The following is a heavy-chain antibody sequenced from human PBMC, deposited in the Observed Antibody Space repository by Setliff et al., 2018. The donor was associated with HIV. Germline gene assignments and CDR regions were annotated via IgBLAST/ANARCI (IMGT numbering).Heavy chain of an antibody. CDR1: GDSVSTRNSF. Sequence: SETLSLTCTVSGDSVSTRNSFWGWIRQPPGKGLEWIGSFSYNGGRRYTPSLKSRVTISADMSKNQFSLNLNSVTAADTAVYYCARDNYNFWSGPWGQGTLVTVSS. J-gene: IGHJ5*02. V-gene: IGHV4-39*01. D-gene: IGHD3-3*01. CDR3: ARDNYNFWSGP. CDR2: FSYNGGR.